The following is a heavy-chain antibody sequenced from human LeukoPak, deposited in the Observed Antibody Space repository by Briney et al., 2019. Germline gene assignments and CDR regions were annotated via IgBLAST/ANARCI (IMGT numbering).Heavy chain of an antibody. CDR3: ARDGGGIVVVPAANWFDP. Sequence: GTSVKVSCKASGFTFSSSAVQWVRQARGQRLEWIGWIVVGSGNTNYAQKFQGRVTMTRDTSTSTVYMELSSLRSEDTAVYYCARDGGGIVVVPAANWFDPWGQGTLVTVSS. CDR1: GFTFSSSA. D-gene: IGHD2-2*01. J-gene: IGHJ5*02. CDR2: IVVGSGNT. V-gene: IGHV1-58*01.